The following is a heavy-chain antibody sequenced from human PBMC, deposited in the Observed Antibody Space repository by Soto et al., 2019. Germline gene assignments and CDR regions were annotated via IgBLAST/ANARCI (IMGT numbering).Heavy chain of an antibody. CDR3: ARVPIVGVTGHGGFEV. Sequence: QVHLQESGPGLVRPSQTLSLTCTVSGGSISSGTHYWSWLRQTPGKGLEFIGHVYFSGSAYYKASHEHRFNISIDTSKNPFSLTLDSVTAADTAIYFCARVPIVGVTGHGGFEVWGPGTVVIVSS. CDR2: VYFSGSA. V-gene: IGHV4-30-4*08. D-gene: IGHD1-26*01. CDR1: GGSISSGTHY. J-gene: IGHJ3*01.